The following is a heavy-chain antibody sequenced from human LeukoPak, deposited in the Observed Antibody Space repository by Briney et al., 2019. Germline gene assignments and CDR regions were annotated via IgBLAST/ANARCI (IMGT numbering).Heavy chain of an antibody. D-gene: IGHD4-23*01. CDR1: GGSFSGYY. CDR2: INHSGST. J-gene: IGHJ4*02. V-gene: IGHV4-34*01. Sequence: PSETLSLTCAVCGGSFSGYYWSWIRQPPGKGLEWIGEINHSGSTNYNPSLKSRVTISVDTSKNQFSLKLSSVTAADTAVYYCARGFVGGPWPYFDYWGQGTLVTVSS. CDR3: ARGFVGGPWPYFDY.